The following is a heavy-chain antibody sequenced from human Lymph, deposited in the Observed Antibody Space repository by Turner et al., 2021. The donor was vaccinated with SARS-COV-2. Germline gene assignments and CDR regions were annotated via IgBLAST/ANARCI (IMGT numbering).Heavy chain of an antibody. CDR2: ISYDGSNK. CDR3: ARDSSGSGTLDY. Sequence: QVQRVESGGGVVQPGRSLRLPCAASGFTFNNYPMHRVRQAPGKGLEWVAVISYDGSNKYYADSVKGRFTISRDNSKNTLYLQMNSLRAEDTAVYYCARDSSGSGTLDYWGQGTLVTVSS. V-gene: IGHV3-30-3*01. J-gene: IGHJ4*02. D-gene: IGHD3-10*01. CDR1: GFTFNNYP.